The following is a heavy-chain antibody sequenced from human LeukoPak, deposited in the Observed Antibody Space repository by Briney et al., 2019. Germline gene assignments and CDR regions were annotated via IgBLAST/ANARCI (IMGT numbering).Heavy chain of an antibody. CDR1: GGSISSYY. J-gene: IGHJ4*02. CDR3: ARSTGLRYYFDY. D-gene: IGHD3-10*01. CDR2: IYYSGST. Sequence: SETLSLTCTVSGGSISSYYWSWIGHPPGKGLEWIGYIYYSGSTNYNPSLKSRVTISVDTSKNQFSLKLSSVTAADTAVYYCARSTGLRYYFDYWGQGTLVTVSS. V-gene: IGHV4-59*01.